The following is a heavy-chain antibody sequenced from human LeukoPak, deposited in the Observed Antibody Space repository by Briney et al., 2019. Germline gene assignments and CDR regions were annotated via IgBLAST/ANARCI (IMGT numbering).Heavy chain of an antibody. D-gene: IGHD3-22*01. J-gene: IGHJ4*02. CDR2: INPSGGST. Sequence: ASVKVSCKASGYTFTSYFIHWVRQAPGQGLEGMGIINPSGGSTGYPQKFQGRVTMTRDTSTSTVYMELSSLRSEDAAVYYCARVHYYDSSGYYYFDYWGQGTLVTVSS. CDR1: GYTFTSYF. CDR3: ARVHYYDSSGYYYFDY. V-gene: IGHV1-46*01.